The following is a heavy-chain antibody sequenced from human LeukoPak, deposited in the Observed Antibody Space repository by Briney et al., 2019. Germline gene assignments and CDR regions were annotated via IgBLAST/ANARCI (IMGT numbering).Heavy chain of an antibody. V-gene: IGHV4-59*01. CDR2: IYYSGGT. D-gene: IGHD6-13*01. J-gene: IGHJ4*02. Sequence: PSETLSLTCTVSGGSISSYYWSWIRQPPGKGLEWIGYIYYSGGTNYNPSLKSRVTISVDTSKNQFSLKLSSVTAADTAVYYCARGLYSSSWYYSGYYFGYWGQGTLVTVSS. CDR1: GGSISSYY. CDR3: ARGLYSSSWYYSGYYFGY.